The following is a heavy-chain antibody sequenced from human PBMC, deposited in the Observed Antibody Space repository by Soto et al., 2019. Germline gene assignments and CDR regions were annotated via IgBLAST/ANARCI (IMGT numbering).Heavy chain of an antibody. V-gene: IGHV3-33*01. CDR2: IYYDGSNE. CDR1: GFSFSSYG. Sequence: QVQLVESGGGVVQPGRSLRLSCAASGFSFSSYGMHCVRQAPGKGLEWVAVIYYDGSNEYYSDSVKGRFTISRDNSKNTLYLQMNSLRVEDTAVYYCARWWNDEEWVETMDVWGQGTTVTVSS. D-gene: IGHD1-1*01. J-gene: IGHJ6*02. CDR3: ARWWNDEEWVETMDV.